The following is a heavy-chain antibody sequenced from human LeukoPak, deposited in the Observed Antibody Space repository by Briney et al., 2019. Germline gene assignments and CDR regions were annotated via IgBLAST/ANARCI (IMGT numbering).Heavy chain of an antibody. Sequence: PGGSLRLSCAASGFTFSSYSMNWVRQAPGKGLEWVSYISSSSSTIYYADSVKGRFTISRDNAKNSLYLQMNSLRAEDTAVYYCAKVGAAAGFDYWGQGTLVTVSS. CDR2: ISSSSSTI. CDR3: AKVGAAAGFDY. J-gene: IGHJ4*02. D-gene: IGHD6-13*01. V-gene: IGHV3-48*01. CDR1: GFTFSSYS.